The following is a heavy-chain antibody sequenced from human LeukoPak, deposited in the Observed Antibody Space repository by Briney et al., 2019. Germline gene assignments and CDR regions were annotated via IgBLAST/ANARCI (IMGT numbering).Heavy chain of an antibody. CDR3: AKVVDARKYYDPAFDY. CDR1: GFTFSSYA. J-gene: IGHJ4*02. CDR2: ISGSGGST. V-gene: IGHV3-23*01. Sequence: GGSLRLSCAASGFTFSSYAMSWVRQAPGKGLEWVSAISGSGGSTYYADSVKGRFTISRDNSKNTLYLQMNSLRAEDTAEYYCAKVVDARKYYDPAFDYWGQGTLVTVSS. D-gene: IGHD3-22*01.